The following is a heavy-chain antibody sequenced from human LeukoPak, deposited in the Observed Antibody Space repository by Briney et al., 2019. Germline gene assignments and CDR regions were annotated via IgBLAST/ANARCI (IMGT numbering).Heavy chain of an antibody. D-gene: IGHD3-22*01. J-gene: IGHJ3*02. CDR1: GFTFSSYG. V-gene: IGHV3-64*01. CDR3: ARENDYHDINGYYYAPGGLDI. Sequence: PGGSLRLSCIASGFTFSSYGMHWVRQAPGKGLEYLSGIRSNGGGTSYANSVKGRFIISRDNSQNTLYLQMGSLRAEDTAVYYCARENDYHDINGYYYAPGGLDIWGQGTMVTVSS. CDR2: IRSNGGGT.